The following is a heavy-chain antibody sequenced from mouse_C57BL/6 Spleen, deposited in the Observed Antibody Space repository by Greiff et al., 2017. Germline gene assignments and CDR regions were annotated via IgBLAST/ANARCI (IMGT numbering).Heavy chain of an antibody. CDR3: AREGGEAY. J-gene: IGHJ2*01. V-gene: IGHV1-80*01. Sequence: VQLQQSGAELVKPGASVKISCKASGYAFSSYWMHWVKQRPGKGLEWIGQIYPGDGDTNYNGKFKGKATLTADKSSSPASMQLRSLASEDSAVYVSAREGGEAYWGQGTPLTVSS. CDR2: IYPGDGDT. CDR1: GYAFSSYW.